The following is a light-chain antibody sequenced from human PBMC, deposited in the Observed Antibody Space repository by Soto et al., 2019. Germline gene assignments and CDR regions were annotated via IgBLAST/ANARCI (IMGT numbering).Light chain of an antibody. CDR3: QQHSHWPPWT. V-gene: IGKV3-11*01. CDR2: GAS. J-gene: IGKJ5*01. CDR1: ENVRTF. Sequence: VLAQSPATLSLSPGERATPSCRASENVRTFVDWYQQKPGQAPSLLIYGASNRATGIPASFSGSGSGTDFTLTISNLETADFAVYYCQQHSHWPPWTFGHGTRLEIK.